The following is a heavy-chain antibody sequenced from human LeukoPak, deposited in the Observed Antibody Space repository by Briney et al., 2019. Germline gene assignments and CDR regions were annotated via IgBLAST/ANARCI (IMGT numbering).Heavy chain of an antibody. V-gene: IGHV4-39*01. CDR2: MHYGGST. CDR1: GGSISSGSYY. D-gene: IGHD3/OR15-3a*01. CDR3: ARHIYGRTGRPFDY. J-gene: IGHJ4*02. Sequence: SETLSLTCTVSGGSISSGSYYWDWIRQPPGKGLEWIGCMHYGGSTDYNPSLKSRATISADTSKNQFSLRLYSVTAADTAVYYCARHIYGRTGRPFDYWGQGTLLTVSS.